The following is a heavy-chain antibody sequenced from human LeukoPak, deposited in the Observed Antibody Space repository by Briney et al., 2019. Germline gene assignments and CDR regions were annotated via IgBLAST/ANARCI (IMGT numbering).Heavy chain of an antibody. D-gene: IGHD6-13*01. CDR3: ARRYSSPYAFDI. V-gene: IGHV1-8*02. CDR2: MNPNSGNT. Sequence: ASVKVSCKASGYTFTSYGISWVRQATGQGLEWMGWMNPNSGNTGYAQKFQGRVTMTRNTSISTAYMELSSLRSEDTAVYYCARRYSSPYAFDIWGQGTMVTVSS. J-gene: IGHJ3*02. CDR1: GYTFTSYG.